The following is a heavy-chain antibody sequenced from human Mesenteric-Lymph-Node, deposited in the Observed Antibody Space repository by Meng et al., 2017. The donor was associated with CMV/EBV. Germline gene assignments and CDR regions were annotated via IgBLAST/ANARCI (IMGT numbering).Heavy chain of an antibody. CDR1: GFSFSSYE. V-gene: IGHV3-48*03. Sequence: GGSLRLSCAASGFSFSSYEMNWVRQAPGKGLEWVSYISSSGHTLDYADSVKGRFTISRDNAKNSLYLQVNSLRAEDTAVYYCARTYCSSTSCSYYGMDVWGQGTTVTVSS. CDR2: ISSSGHTL. CDR3: ARTYCSSTSCSYYGMDV. J-gene: IGHJ6*02. D-gene: IGHD2-2*01.